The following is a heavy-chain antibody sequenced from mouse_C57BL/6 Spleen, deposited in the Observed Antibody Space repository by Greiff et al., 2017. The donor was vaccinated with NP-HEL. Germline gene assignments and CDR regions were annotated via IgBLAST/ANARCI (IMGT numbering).Heavy chain of an antibody. V-gene: IGHV10-1*01. Sequence: DVHLVESGGGLVQPKGSLKLSCAASGFSFNTYAMNWVRQAPGKGLEWVARIRSKSNNYATYYADSVKDRFTISRDDSESMLYLQMNNLKTEDTAMYYCVRHRYYYGSSLEDAMDYWGQGTSVTVSS. J-gene: IGHJ4*01. D-gene: IGHD1-1*01. CDR1: GFSFNTYA. CDR2: IRSKSNNYAT. CDR3: VRHRYYYGSSLEDAMDY.